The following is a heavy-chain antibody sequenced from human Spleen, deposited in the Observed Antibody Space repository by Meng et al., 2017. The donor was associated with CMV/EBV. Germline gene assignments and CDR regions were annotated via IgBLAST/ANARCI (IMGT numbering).Heavy chain of an antibody. V-gene: IGHV3-13*04. CDR1: GFTLSRYD. J-gene: IGHJ6*02. CDR2: IGTAGDT. Sequence: GESLKISCAASGFTLSRYDMHWVRQTTGKGLQWVSTIGTAGDTSYAGSVKARFTVSREDAKNSLHLQMNSLRAGDTAVYYCARALSSPHKSYYYGMDVWGQGTTVTVSS. CDR3: ARALSSPHKSYYYGMDV. D-gene: IGHD6-13*01.